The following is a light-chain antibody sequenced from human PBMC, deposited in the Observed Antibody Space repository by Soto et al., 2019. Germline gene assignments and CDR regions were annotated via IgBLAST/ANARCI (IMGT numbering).Light chain of an antibody. CDR1: QSVLYSSNNKNY. CDR2: WAS. V-gene: IGKV4-1*01. CDR3: QQYYGTPYT. Sequence: DIVMTQSPESLAVSLGERATINCKSSQSVLYSSNNKNYLAWYQQKPGQPPNLLIYWASTRESGVPDRFSGSGSGTDFTLTISSLQAEDVAVYYCQQYYGTPYTFGQGTKLEIK. J-gene: IGKJ2*01.